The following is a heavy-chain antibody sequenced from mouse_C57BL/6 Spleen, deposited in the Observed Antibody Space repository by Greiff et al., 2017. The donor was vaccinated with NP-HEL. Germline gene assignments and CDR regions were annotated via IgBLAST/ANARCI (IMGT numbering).Heavy chain of an antibody. V-gene: IGHV5-17*01. D-gene: IGHD2-3*01. J-gene: IGHJ3*01. CDR1: GFTFSDYG. CDR3: ARNYDGYYVAWFAY. Sequence: EVQLVESGGGLVKPGGSLKLSCAASGFTFSDYGMHWVRQAPEKGLEWVAYISSGSSTIYYADTVKGRFTISRDNAKNTLFLQMTSLRSEDTAMYYCARNYDGYYVAWFAYWGQGTLVTVSA. CDR2: ISSGSSTI.